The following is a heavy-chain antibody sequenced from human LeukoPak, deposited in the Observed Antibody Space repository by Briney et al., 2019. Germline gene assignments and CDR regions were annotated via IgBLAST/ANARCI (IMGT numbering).Heavy chain of an antibody. Sequence: SETLSLTCTVSGYSISSGYYWGWIRQPPGKGLEWIGSIYHSGSTYYNPSLKSRVTISVDTSKNQFSLKLSSVTAADTAVYYCARDTLSGYLLLWFGESKSFDYWGQGTLVTVSS. D-gene: IGHD3-10*01. J-gene: IGHJ4*02. CDR1: GYSISSGYY. V-gene: IGHV4-38-2*02. CDR2: IYHSGST. CDR3: ARDTLSGYLLLWFGESKSFDY.